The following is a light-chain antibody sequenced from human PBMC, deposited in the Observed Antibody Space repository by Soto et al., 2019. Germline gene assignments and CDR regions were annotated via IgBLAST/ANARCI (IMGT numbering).Light chain of an antibody. Sequence: DIEMTQSPSSLSASVGDRITITCQASQDISKFLIWYQQTPGKAPKFLIYEASSLERGVQSRFSGSGSGTDFTLTINSLQPEDIATYFCQQYHSVPFTFGPGTKLEIK. J-gene: IGKJ3*01. V-gene: IGKV1-33*01. CDR1: QDISKF. CDR3: QQYHSVPFT. CDR2: EAS.